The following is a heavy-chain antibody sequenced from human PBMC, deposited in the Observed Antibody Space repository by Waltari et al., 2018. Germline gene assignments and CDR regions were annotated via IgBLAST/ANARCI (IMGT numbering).Heavy chain of an antibody. CDR1: GGSISSGSYY. Sequence: QVQLQESGPGLVKPSQTLSLTCTVSGGSISSGSYYWSWIRQPAGKGLEWIGLFYTSGSTNYTPSLKSRVTISVDTSKNQFSLKLSSVTAADTAVYYCATSEYYYGSGSYHYWGQGTLVTVSS. CDR2: FYTSGST. CDR3: ATSEYYYGSGSYHY. J-gene: IGHJ4*02. D-gene: IGHD3-10*01. V-gene: IGHV4-61*02.